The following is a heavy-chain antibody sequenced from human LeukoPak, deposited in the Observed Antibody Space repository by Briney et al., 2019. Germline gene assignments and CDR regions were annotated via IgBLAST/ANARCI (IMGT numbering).Heavy chain of an antibody. D-gene: IGHD2-15*01. CDR1: GFTFSSYA. CDR2: ISGSGGST. J-gene: IGHJ4*02. CDR3: AKDPFVVVVAAPVDY. Sequence: GGSLRLSCAASGFTFSSYAMSWVRQAPGKGLEWVSAISGSGGSTYYADSVKGRFTISRDNSKNTLYLQMNSLRAEDTAVYYCAKDPFVVVVAAPVDYWGQGTLVTVSA. V-gene: IGHV3-23*01.